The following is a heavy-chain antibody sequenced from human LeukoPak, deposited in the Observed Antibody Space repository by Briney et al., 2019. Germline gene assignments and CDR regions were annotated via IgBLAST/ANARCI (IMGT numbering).Heavy chain of an antibody. V-gene: IGHV3-30*04. D-gene: IGHD2-2*01. CDR2: ISYDGSNK. CDR3: ARDPGDIVVPVDYGMDV. CDR1: GFTFSSYA. J-gene: IGHJ6*04. Sequence: GRSLRLSCAASGFTFSSYAMHWVRQAPGKGLEWVAVISYDGSNKYYADSVKGRFTISRDNSKNTLYLQMNSLRAEDTAVYYCARDPGDIVVPVDYGMDVRGKGTTVTVSS.